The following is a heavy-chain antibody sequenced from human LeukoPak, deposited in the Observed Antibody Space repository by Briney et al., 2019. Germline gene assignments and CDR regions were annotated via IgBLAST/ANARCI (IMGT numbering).Heavy chain of an antibody. CDR3: ARGCCTSDNCYEACIQH. V-gene: IGHV3-7*01. CDR1: GFSFRRQW. Sequence: GGPLRLSCAASGFSFRRQWMSWVRQAPGKGLEWVANIKQDGGETYYVDSVKGRFTIARDNAQSSLYLKMNNLRGEDMAVYYCARGCCTSDNCYEACIQHWGQGTLVTVSS. D-gene: IGHD2-21*01. J-gene: IGHJ1*01. CDR2: IKQDGGET.